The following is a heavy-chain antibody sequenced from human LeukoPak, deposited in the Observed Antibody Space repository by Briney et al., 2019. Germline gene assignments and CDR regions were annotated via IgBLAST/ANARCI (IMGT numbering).Heavy chain of an antibody. J-gene: IGHJ5*02. CDR2: FYHGGST. Sequence: SETLSLTCTVSGYSISTGYYWDWIRQPPGKGLEWIGTFYHGGSTYYNPSLKSRVTISVDTSKNQFSLNLTSVTAADTAVYYCAKKYNTGLDPWGQGTLVTVSS. V-gene: IGHV4-38-2*02. CDR3: AKKYNTGLDP. CDR1: GYSISTGYY. D-gene: IGHD1-14*01.